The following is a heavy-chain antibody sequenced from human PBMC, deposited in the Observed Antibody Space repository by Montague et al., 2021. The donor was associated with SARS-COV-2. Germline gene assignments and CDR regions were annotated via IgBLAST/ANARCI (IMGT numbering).Heavy chain of an antibody. CDR3: ARGSGSGTYLYFHP. V-gene: IGHV3-53*01. CDR1: GGSISSSSYY. D-gene: IGHD3-10*01. CDR2: IDGSGAT. J-gene: IGHJ5*02. Sequence: ETLSLTCTASGGSISSSSYYWGWVRQAPGNGPEWVSAIDGSGATYFANSVKGRFTISRDNPKNTVYLQMNSLRAEDTAIYYCARGSGSGTYLYFHPWGQGTLVTVSS.